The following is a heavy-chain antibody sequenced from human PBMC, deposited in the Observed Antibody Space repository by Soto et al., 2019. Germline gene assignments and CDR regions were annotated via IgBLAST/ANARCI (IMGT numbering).Heavy chain of an antibody. V-gene: IGHV4-34*01. CDR1: GGSFSGYY. Sequence: SETLSLTCAVYGGSFSGYYWSWIRQPPGKGLEWIGEINHSGSTNYNPSLKSRVTISVDTSKNQFSLKLSSVTAADTAVYYCARGLYYDFWSGYYQGRQERVFDPWGQGTLVTVSS. D-gene: IGHD3-3*01. J-gene: IGHJ5*02. CDR2: INHSGST. CDR3: ARGLYYDFWSGYYQGRQERVFDP.